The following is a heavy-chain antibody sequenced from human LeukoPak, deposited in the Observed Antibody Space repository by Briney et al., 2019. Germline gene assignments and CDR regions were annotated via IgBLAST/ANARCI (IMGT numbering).Heavy chain of an antibody. D-gene: IGHD3-22*01. CDR3: ARFRAYYYDSCGPYFDL. V-gene: IGHV4-61*02. Sequence: SETLSLTCTVSGGSISSSSYYWSWIRQPAGKGLEWIGRIYTSGSTNYNPSLKSRVTMSVDTSKNQFSLKLSSVTAADTAVYYCARFRAYYYDSCGPYFDLWGRGTLVTVSS. J-gene: IGHJ2*01. CDR1: GGSISSSSYY. CDR2: IYTSGST.